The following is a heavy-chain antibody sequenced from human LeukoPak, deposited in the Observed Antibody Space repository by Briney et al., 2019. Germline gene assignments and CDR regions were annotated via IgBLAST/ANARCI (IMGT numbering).Heavy chain of an antibody. V-gene: IGHV4-59*01. Sequence: SETLSLTCTVSGGSISSYYWSWIRQPPGKGLEWIGYIYYSGSTNYNPSLKSRVTISVDTSKNQFSLKLSSVTAADTAVYYCARVKAQAARYYGTDVWGQGTTVTVSS. J-gene: IGHJ6*02. CDR1: GGSISSYY. CDR2: IYYSGST. D-gene: IGHD6-25*01. CDR3: ARVKAQAARYYGTDV.